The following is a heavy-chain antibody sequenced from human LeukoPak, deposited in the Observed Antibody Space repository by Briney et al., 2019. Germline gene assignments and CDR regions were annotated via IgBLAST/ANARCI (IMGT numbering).Heavy chain of an antibody. CDR1: GYTFTSYY. CDR2: INPSGGST. J-gene: IGHJ4*02. Sequence: ASVKVSCKASGYTFTSYYMHWVRQAPGQGLEWMGIINPSGGSTSYAQKFQGRVTITADESTSTAYMELSSLRSEDTAVYYCASYYDSSGYYYELRATPSPPFDYWGQGTLVTVSS. V-gene: IGHV1-46*01. CDR3: ASYYDSSGYYYELRATPSPPFDY. D-gene: IGHD3-22*01.